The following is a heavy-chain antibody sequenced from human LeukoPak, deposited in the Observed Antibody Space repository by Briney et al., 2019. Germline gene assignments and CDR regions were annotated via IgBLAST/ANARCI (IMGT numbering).Heavy chain of an antibody. Sequence: GGSLRLSCTASGFTFSNYAMSWVRQAPGKGLEWVSAISGSGESTYSADSVKGQFTISRDNSKNTLYLQMNSLRAEDTAVYYCARVAAAGTVDYWGQGTLVTVSS. D-gene: IGHD6-13*01. CDR3: ARVAAAGTVDY. J-gene: IGHJ4*02. V-gene: IGHV3-23*01. CDR2: ISGSGEST. CDR1: GFTFSNYA.